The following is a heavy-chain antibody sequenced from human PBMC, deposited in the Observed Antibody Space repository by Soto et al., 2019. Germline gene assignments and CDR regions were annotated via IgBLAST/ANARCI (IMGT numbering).Heavy chain of an antibody. V-gene: IGHV3-11*01. CDR3: ARSYDSGSYTY. CDR1: GFTFRDYY. J-gene: IGHJ4*02. D-gene: IGHD3-10*01. Sequence: QVQLVESGGGLVKPGGSLRLSCAVSGFTFRDYYMNWIRQTPGKGLEWVSSISSGGRTTHYADSVKGRFTVSRDNANSSLYLQMNNLRAEETAIYYCARSYDSGSYTYWGQGTLVTVSS. CDR2: ISSGGRTT.